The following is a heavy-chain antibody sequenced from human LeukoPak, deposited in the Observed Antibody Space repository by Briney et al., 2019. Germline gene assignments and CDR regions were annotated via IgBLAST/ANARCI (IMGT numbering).Heavy chain of an antibody. V-gene: IGHV3-7*02. CDR1: GFTFSNYW. D-gene: IGHD3-22*01. Sequence: GGSLRLSCAASGFTFSNYWMSWVRQTPGKGLEWVANIKHDGSEKYYVDSVKGRFTISRDNAKNSLYLQMNRLRAEDTAVYYCARGATAYYYDSSGYFLDYWGQGTLVTVSS. J-gene: IGHJ4*02. CDR3: ARGATAYYYDSSGYFLDY. CDR2: IKHDGSEK.